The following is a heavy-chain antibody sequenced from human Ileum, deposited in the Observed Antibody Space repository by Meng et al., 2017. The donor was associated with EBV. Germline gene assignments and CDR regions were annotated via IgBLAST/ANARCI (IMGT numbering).Heavy chain of an antibody. CDR1: GYTFTSYD. D-gene: IGHD1-20*01. V-gene: IGHV1-8*01. CDR3: ARAGPPNWNERNYDF. CDR2: MNPNSGNT. J-gene: IGHJ4*02. Sequence: QVQLVQSGAGVKKPGAPVKVSCTASGYTFTSYDINWVRQATGQGLEWMGWMNPNSGNTGYAQKFQGRVTMTRDTSISTAYMELSSLRSEDTAVYFCARAGPPNWNERNYDFWGQGTLVTVSS.